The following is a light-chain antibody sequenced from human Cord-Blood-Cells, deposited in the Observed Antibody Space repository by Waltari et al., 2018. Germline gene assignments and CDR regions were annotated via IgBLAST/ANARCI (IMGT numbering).Light chain of an antibody. J-gene: IGKJ1*01. CDR3: QQANSFPRT. CDR1: QGISSW. Sequence: DIQIPQSPCSVFASVGDGVTITRRASQGISSWLASYQQKPGKAPKLLIYAASSLQSGVPSRFSGSGSGTDFTLTISSLQPEDFATYYCQQANSFPRTFGQGTKVEIK. CDR2: AAS. V-gene: IGKV1-12*01.